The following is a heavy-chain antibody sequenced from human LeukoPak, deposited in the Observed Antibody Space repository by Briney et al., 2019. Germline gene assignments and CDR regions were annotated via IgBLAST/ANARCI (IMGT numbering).Heavy chain of an antibody. Sequence: PGGSLRLSCAASGFTFSSYGMHWVRQAPGKGLEWVAVIWYDGSNKYYADSVKGRFTISRDNAKNSLYLQMNSLRAEDTAVYYCVRDRAYFDSSGFYNLDYWGQGTLVTVSS. D-gene: IGHD3-22*01. V-gene: IGHV3-33*01. J-gene: IGHJ4*02. CDR3: VRDRAYFDSSGFYNLDY. CDR2: IWYDGSNK. CDR1: GFTFSSYG.